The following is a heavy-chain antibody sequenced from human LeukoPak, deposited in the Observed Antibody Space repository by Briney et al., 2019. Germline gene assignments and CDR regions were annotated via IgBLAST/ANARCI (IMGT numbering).Heavy chain of an antibody. CDR2: IYYSGST. D-gene: IGHD1-26*01. CDR3: ASSRSRWELLFDY. Sequence: SETLSLTCTVSGGSISSYYWSWIRQPPGKGLEWIGYIYYSGSTNYNPSLKSRVTISVDTSKNQFSLKLSSVTAADTAVYYCASSRSRWELLFDYWGQGTLVTVSS. CDR1: GGSISSYY. J-gene: IGHJ4*02. V-gene: IGHV4-59*01.